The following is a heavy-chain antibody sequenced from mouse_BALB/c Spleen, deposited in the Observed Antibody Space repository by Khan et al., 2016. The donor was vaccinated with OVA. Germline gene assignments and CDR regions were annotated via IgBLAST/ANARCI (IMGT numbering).Heavy chain of an antibody. CDR2: INPYNGAT. D-gene: IGHD4-1*01. J-gene: IGHJ2*01. Sequence: VQLKQSGPELVKPGTSVKMSCKASGYRFTSYIIHWVKQRPGQGLEWIGYINPYNGATKYNEKFKGKATLTSDKSSSTAYMELSSLTSEDSAVYYCARWNWQTYCFDYWGQGTTLTVSS. CDR3: ARWNWQTYCFDY. CDR1: GYRFTSYI. V-gene: IGHV1S136*01.